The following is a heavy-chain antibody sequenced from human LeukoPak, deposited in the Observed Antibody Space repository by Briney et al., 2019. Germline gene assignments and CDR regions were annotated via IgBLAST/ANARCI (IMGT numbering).Heavy chain of an antibody. CDR3: ASGFGEFDHAFDI. CDR2: IYHSGST. Sequence: ASETLSLTCAVSGGSISSGGYSWSWIRQPPGKGLEWIGYIYHSGSTYYNPSLKSRVTISVDRSKNQFSLKLSSVTAADTAVYYCASGFGEFDHAFDIRGQGTMVTVSS. J-gene: IGHJ3*02. V-gene: IGHV4-30-2*01. CDR1: GGSISSGGYS. D-gene: IGHD3-10*01.